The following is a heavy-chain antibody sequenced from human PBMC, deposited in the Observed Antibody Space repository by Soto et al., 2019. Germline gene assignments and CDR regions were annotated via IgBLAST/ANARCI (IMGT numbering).Heavy chain of an antibody. CDR2: ISFDGNTK. J-gene: IGHJ4*02. Sequence: QVQLVESGGGVVQPGRSLRLSCAASGFTFSNYGMHWVRQAPGKGLEWVAVISFDGNTKYYGDSVNGRFIVSRDNSKNILYVQMTSLRPEDTAVYYCVKSKDLTGNDFKFDNWGQGTLVTVSS. CDR1: GFTFSNYG. D-gene: IGHD3-9*01. V-gene: IGHV3-30*18. CDR3: VKSKDLTGNDFKFDN.